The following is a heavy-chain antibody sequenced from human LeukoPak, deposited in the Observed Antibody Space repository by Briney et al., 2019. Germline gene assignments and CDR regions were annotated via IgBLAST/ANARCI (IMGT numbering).Heavy chain of an antibody. CDR1: GFTFSGSA. J-gene: IGHJ4*02. D-gene: IGHD4-17*01. CDR3: TRHPEEYGDYDWFDY. Sequence: PGGSLRLSCAASGFTFSGSAMYWVRQTSGKGLEWVGRIRGKTNTYATAYAASVKGRFTISRDDSKNTAFLLMNSLKTEDTAVYYCTRHPEEYGDYDWFDYWGQGTLVTVSS. CDR2: IRGKTNTYAT. V-gene: IGHV3-73*01.